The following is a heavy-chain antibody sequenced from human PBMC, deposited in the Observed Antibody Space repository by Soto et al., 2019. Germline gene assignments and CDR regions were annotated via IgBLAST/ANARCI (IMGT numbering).Heavy chain of an antibody. CDR2: INHRGRT. CDR1: GGSFSAYY. CDR3: ARGRTYYDFWSGYYNSNDYYCMDV. V-gene: IGHV4-34*01. D-gene: IGHD3-3*01. Sequence: PSEPLSLTCAVYGGSFSAYYWSWSRQPPGKGREWIGEINHRGRTNYNPSLKSRVTISVDTSKNQFSLTLSSVTAADTAVYYCARGRTYYDFWSGYYNSNDYYCMDVWGQGTTVTV. J-gene: IGHJ6*02.